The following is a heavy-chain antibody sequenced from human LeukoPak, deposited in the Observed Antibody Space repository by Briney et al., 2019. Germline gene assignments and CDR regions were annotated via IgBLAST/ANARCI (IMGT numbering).Heavy chain of an antibody. CDR3: ARELSSGYVGIDY. D-gene: IGHD3-22*01. V-gene: IGHV3-48*03. CDR2: ISSSGSTI. J-gene: IGHJ4*02. Sequence: GGSLRLSCAASGFTFSSYEMNWVRQAPGKGLEWVSYISSSGSTIYYADSVKGRFTISRDNAKNSLYLQMNSLRAEDTAVYYCARELSSGYVGIDYWGQGTLVTVSS. CDR1: GFTFSSYE.